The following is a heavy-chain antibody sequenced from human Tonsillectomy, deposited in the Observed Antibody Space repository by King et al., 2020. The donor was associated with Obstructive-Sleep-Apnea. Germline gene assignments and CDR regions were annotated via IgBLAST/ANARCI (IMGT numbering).Heavy chain of an antibody. CDR1: GYTFTNYG. CDR2: ISAYNGNT. D-gene: IGHD3-10*01. V-gene: IGHV1-18*01. Sequence: QLVQSGAEVKKPGASVKVSCKASGYTFTNYGISWVRQAPGQGLEWMGWISAYNGNTNYAQKLQGRVTMTTDTSTSTAYMDLRSLRSDDTAVYYCTIDIPWGEVFGEVWKLRAPGFDYWGQGTLVTVSS. J-gene: IGHJ4*02. CDR3: TIDIPWGEVFGEVWKLRAPGFDY.